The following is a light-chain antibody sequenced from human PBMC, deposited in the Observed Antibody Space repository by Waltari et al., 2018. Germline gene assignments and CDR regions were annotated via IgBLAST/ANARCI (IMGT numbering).Light chain of an antibody. V-gene: IGLV1-51*02. CDR1: SPNIGNSY. CDR3: GAWDSSLSAGGV. CDR2: ENR. J-gene: IGLJ3*02. Sequence: QSVLTQPPSVSAAPGQKVTISCSGSSPNIGNSYVSWYQQFPGTAPKLLIYENRKRPSEIPDRFSGSKSGTSATLVITELQTGDEADYYCGAWDSSLSAGGVFGGGTKVTVL.